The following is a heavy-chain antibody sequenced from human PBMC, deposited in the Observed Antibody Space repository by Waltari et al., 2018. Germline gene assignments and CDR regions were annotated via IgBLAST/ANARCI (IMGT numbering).Heavy chain of an antibody. V-gene: IGHV3-53*01. Sequence: GKGLEWVSVIYSGGSTYYADSVKGRYTISRDNSKNTLYIQMTSVRAEDTAVYYCAREGRTIVRGEEAFDIWCQGTMVAVSS. CDR2: IYSGGST. J-gene: IGHJ3*02. D-gene: IGHD3-10*01. CDR3: AREGRTIVRGEEAFDI.